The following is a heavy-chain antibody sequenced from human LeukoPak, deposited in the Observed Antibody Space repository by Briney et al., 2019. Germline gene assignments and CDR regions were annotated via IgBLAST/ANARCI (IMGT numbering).Heavy chain of an antibody. CDR2: INPNSGGT. Sequence: ASVEVSCKASGYTFTGYYMHWVRQAPGQGPEWMGWINPNSGGTNYAQKFQGRVTMTRDTSISTAYMELSRLRSDDTAVYYCARVRGYSYQNYYYGMDVWGQGTTVTVSS. D-gene: IGHD5-18*01. J-gene: IGHJ6*02. CDR3: ARVRGYSYQNYYYGMDV. CDR1: GYTFTGYY. V-gene: IGHV1-2*02.